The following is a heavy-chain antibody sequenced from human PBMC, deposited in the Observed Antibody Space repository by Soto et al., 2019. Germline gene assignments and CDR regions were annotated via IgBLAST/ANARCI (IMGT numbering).Heavy chain of an antibody. CDR2: IYYSGST. CDR3: ANSRWFGEFALDY. Sequence: QVQLQESGPGLVKPSQTLSLTCTVSGGSISSGGYYWSWIRQHPGKGLEWIGYIYYSGSTYYNPSLKSRVTISVDTSKNQFALKLSSVTAADTAVYYCANSRWFGEFALDYWGQGTLVTVSS. CDR1: GGSISSGGYY. J-gene: IGHJ4*02. D-gene: IGHD3-10*01. V-gene: IGHV4-31*03.